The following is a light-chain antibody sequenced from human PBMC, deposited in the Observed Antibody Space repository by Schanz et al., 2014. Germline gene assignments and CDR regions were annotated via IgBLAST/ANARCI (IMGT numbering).Light chain of an antibody. Sequence: DIQLTQSPSTLSASVGDRVTITCRASQSINAWLAWYQQKPGEAPRLLIYDASSLASGAPSRFSGSGSGTEFTLTISSLQPVDFATYYCLQYNTYSLFTFGPGTKVDIK. CDR2: DAS. J-gene: IGKJ3*01. V-gene: IGKV1-5*01. CDR1: QSINAW. CDR3: LQYNTYSLFT.